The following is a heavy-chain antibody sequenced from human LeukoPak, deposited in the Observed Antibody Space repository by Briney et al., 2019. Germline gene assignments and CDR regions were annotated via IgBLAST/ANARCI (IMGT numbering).Heavy chain of an antibody. V-gene: IGHV4-39*07. Sequence: PSETLSLTCTVSGGSISVNTYYCAWIRQPPGRGLEWLGSVYYSGRTDYNPSLKSRVAISVDKSNNQFSLRLSSVTAADTAVYYCARMVYDTSGYYPSFDYWGQGTLVTVSS. CDR3: ARMVYDTSGYYPSFDY. CDR2: VYYSGRT. CDR1: GGSISVNTYY. D-gene: IGHD3-22*01. J-gene: IGHJ4*02.